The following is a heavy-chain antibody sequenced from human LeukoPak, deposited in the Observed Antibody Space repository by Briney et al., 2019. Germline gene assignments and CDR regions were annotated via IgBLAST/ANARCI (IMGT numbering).Heavy chain of an antibody. CDR3: ARSARMVVPAAILVHFDY. V-gene: IGHV1-46*01. CDR1: GYTFTSYY. J-gene: IGHJ4*02. CDR2: INPSGGST. Sequence: ASVKVSCKASGYTFTSYYMHWVRQAPGQGLEWMGIINPSGGSTSCAQKFQGRVTMTRDTSTSTVYMELSSLRSEDTAVYYCARSARMVVPAAILVHFDYWGQGTLVTVSS. D-gene: IGHD2-2*02.